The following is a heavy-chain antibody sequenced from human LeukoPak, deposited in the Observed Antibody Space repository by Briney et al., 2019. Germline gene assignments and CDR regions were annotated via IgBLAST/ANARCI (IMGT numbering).Heavy chain of an antibody. Sequence: GGSLKLSCAAFGFIFSDSGMHWVRQASGKGLEWVGRIRSKANSYATAYAASVKGRFTISRDDSKNTAYLQMNSLKTEDTAVYYCTRYGDYPFDYWGQGTLVTVSS. CDR3: TRYGDYPFDY. J-gene: IGHJ4*02. V-gene: IGHV3-73*01. CDR2: IRSKANSYAT. CDR1: GFIFSDSG. D-gene: IGHD2-21*01.